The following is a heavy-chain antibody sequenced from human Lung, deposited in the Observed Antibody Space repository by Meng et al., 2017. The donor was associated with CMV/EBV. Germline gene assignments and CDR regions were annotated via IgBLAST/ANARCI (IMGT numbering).Heavy chain of an antibody. J-gene: IGHJ4*02. CDR2: IFHSGTT. D-gene: IGHD4-11*01. Sequence: SXTLSLXCSVSGSSIRPGYYWAWVRQPPGKGLEWIGSIFHSGTTYYNPSLKSRVTVSVDTSSSQFFLRLSSVTATDTAVYYCARVKGTTGPAYYFDYLGRGXLVTVSS. CDR1: GSSIRPGYY. CDR3: ARVKGTTGPAYYFDY. V-gene: IGHV4-38-2*02.